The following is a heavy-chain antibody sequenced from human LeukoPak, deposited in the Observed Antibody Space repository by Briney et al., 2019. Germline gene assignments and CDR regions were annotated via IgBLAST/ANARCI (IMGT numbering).Heavy chain of an antibody. CDR2: IKQDGSEK. D-gene: IGHD2-21*01. CDR1: GFTFSSYW. V-gene: IGHV3-7*03. Sequence: GGSLRLSCAASGFTFSSYWMSWVRQAPGKGLEWVANIKQDGSEKYYVDSVKGRFTISRDNAKNTLYLQMNRLRAEDAAVYYCAKAPVTTCSGAYCYPFDYWGQGTLVTVSS. J-gene: IGHJ4*02. CDR3: AKAPVTTCSGAYCYPFDY.